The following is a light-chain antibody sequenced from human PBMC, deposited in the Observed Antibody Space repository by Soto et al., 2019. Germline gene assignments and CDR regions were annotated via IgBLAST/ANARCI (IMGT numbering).Light chain of an antibody. CDR3: SSYGGTNNLL. V-gene: IGLV2-8*01. CDR2: EVH. J-gene: IGLJ2*01. Sequence: QLVLTQPPSASGSPGQSVTISCTGTSSDVGGYKYVSWYQQHPGKAPKLMIFEVHKRPSGVPDRFSGSKSGNTASLTVSGLQAEDEADYYCSSYGGTNNLLFGGGTKVTVL. CDR1: SSDVGGYKY.